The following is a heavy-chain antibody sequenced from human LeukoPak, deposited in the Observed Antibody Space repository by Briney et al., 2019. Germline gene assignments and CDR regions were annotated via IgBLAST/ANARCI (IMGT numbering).Heavy chain of an antibody. CDR2: FDVIDSEK. D-gene: IGHD5-18*01. V-gene: IGHV1-24*01. CDR3: AAGRPYSLLDY. J-gene: IGHJ4*01. Sequence: RASVKVSCTVSGSSLSEFSLYWVRQAPGKGLEWMGGFDVIDSEKFYAQKFQGRVTMTEDSSTDTAYMELSSLTSDDTAFYYCAAGRPYSLLDYWGQGTLVTV. CDR1: GSSLSEFS.